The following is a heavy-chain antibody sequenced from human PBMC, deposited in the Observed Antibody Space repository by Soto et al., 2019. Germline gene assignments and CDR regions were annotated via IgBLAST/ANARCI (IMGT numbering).Heavy chain of an antibody. Sequence: SEALSLPCTVSVGSIRNCDYYWCWILQPPGKGLEWIGYVYYSGTTYSHPSLNSRVSISVDTSENQFSLRLTSVTAADTAVYYCVTVNLVGAAYYFDYWGPGTLVTVSS. CDR1: VGSIRNCDYY. V-gene: IGHV4-30-4*01. J-gene: IGHJ4*02. CDR3: VTVNLVGAAYYFDY. D-gene: IGHD1-26*01. CDR2: VYYSGTT.